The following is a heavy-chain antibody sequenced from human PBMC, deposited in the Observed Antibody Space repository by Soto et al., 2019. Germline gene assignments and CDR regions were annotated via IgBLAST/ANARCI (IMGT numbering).Heavy chain of an antibody. J-gene: IGHJ6*03. V-gene: IGHV3-30*18. CDR1: GFTFSSYG. Sequence: QVQLVESGGGVVQPGRSLRLSCAASGFTFSSYGMHWVRQAPGKGLEWVAVISYDGSNKYYADSVKGRFTISRDNSKNTLYLQMNSLRAEDTAVYYCVKVGGMVIVVVEQDGYYMDVWGKGTTVTVSS. CDR3: VKVGGMVIVVVEQDGYYMDV. CDR2: ISYDGSNK. D-gene: IGHD2-2*03.